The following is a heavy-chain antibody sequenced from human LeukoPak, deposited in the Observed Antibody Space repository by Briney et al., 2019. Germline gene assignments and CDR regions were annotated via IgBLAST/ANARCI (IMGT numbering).Heavy chain of an antibody. D-gene: IGHD6-13*01. Sequence: GESLKISCKGSGYSFTSYWIGWVRQMPGKGLEWMGIIYPGDSDTRYSPSFQGQVTISADKSISTAYLQWSSLKASDTAMYYCARHWTWVAAAGRKYYYYYMDVWGKGTTVTVSS. J-gene: IGHJ6*03. CDR1: GYSFTSYW. CDR3: ARHWTWVAAAGRKYYYYYMDV. CDR2: IYPGDSDT. V-gene: IGHV5-51*01.